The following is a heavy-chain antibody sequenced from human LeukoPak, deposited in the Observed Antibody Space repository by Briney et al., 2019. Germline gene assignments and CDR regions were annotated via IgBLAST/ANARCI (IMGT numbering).Heavy chain of an antibody. V-gene: IGHV1-46*01. CDR3: ARYGVGSSWYEGNYYCYYYMDV. CDR2: INPSGGST. J-gene: IGHJ6*03. D-gene: IGHD6-13*01. Sequence: ASVKVSCKASGYTFTSYYMHWVRQAPGQGLEWMGIINPSGGSTSYAQKFQGRVTMTRDTSTSTVYMELSSLRSEDTAVYYCARYGVGSSWYEGNYYCYYYMDVWGKGTTVTVPS. CDR1: GYTFTSYY.